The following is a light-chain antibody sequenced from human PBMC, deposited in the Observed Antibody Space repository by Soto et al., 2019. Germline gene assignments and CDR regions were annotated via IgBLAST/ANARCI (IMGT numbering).Light chain of an antibody. CDR3: QQYQSLWT. CDR1: QTIYSN. J-gene: IGKJ1*01. CDR2: RAS. V-gene: IGKV3-15*01. Sequence: IMMTQSPATLSVSLGERATLSCRAGQTIYSNVAWYQQRPGQAPRLLIYRASTRATGVPARFSGSGSGTEFTLTISSLQSEDFAIYYCQQYQSLWTFGQGTKVDIK.